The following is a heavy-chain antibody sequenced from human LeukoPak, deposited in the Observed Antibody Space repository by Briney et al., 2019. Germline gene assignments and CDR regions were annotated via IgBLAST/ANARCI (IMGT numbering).Heavy chain of an antibody. J-gene: IGHJ4*02. V-gene: IGHV1-46*01. CDR1: GYTFPSHY. Sequence: GASLKVSCKTSGYTFPSHYMHWVRQAPGQGLEWMGAINPSGDRTNYAQNFQGRVTMTRDTSTSTLYMELSGLRSEDTAVYYCVREKVMAGKTFDFWGQGTLITVSS. CDR2: INPSGDRT. D-gene: IGHD2-8*01. CDR3: VREKVMAGKTFDF.